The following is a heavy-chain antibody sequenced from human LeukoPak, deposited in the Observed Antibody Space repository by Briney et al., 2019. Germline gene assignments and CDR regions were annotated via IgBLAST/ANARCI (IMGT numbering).Heavy chain of an antibody. CDR1: GGTFSSYA. J-gene: IGHJ4*02. Sequence: SVKVSCKASGGTFSSYAISWVRQAPGQGLEWMGRIIPILGIANYAQKFQGRVTITADKSTSTAYMELSSLRSEDTAVYYCARDRDGYNHFDYWGQGTLVTVSS. CDR2: IIPILGIA. D-gene: IGHD5-24*01. CDR3: ARDRDGYNHFDY. V-gene: IGHV1-69*04.